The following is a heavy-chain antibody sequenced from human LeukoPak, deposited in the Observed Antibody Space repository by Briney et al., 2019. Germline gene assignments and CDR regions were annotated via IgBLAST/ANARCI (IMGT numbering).Heavy chain of an antibody. CDR2: IIPILGIA. Sequence: ASVKVSCKASGGTFSSYAISWVRQAPGQGLEWMGRIIPILGIANYAQKFQGRVTITADKSTSTAYMELSSLRSEDTAVYYCASSGLGNAFDIWGQGTMVTVSS. CDR1: GGTFSSYA. J-gene: IGHJ3*02. CDR3: ASSGLGNAFDI. D-gene: IGHD7-27*01. V-gene: IGHV1-69*04.